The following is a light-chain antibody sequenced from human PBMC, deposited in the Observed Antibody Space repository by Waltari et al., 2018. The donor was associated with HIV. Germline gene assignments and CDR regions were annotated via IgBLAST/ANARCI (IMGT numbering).Light chain of an antibody. CDR2: DAS. CDR1: QSVSFF. V-gene: IGKV3-11*01. Sequence: EVVLTQSPATLSLSPGERATLSCRASQSVSFFLAWYQQKPGQAPRLLIYDASTRATGTPSRFSVSGAGTDFTLTISSLEPEDFAVYYCQHRFNWPRTTFGQGTQVE. CDR3: QHRFNWPRTT. J-gene: IGKJ1*01.